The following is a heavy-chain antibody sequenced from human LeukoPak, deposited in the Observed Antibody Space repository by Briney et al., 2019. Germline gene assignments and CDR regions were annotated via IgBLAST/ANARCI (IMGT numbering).Heavy chain of an antibody. D-gene: IGHD1-14*01. Sequence: GAPVKVSCKASGYTFTNYDINWVRQATGQGLEWMGWMNPNSGNTGYAQKFQGRITMTRNTSISTGYMELSSLRSEDTAVYYCARVGENHPALDYWGQGTLVTVSS. CDR3: ARVGENHPALDY. CDR1: GYTFTNYD. CDR2: MNPNSGNT. V-gene: IGHV1-8*01. J-gene: IGHJ4*02.